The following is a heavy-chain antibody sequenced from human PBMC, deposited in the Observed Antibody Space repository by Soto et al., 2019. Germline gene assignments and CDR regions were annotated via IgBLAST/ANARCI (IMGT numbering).Heavy chain of an antibody. Sequence: QVTLKESGPVLVKPTETLTLTCTVSGFSLSNARMGVSWIRQPREKALQWLAHIFSNDEKSYSTSLKSSLSISKDPSKSQVVLTMTNMDPVDTATYYCERIGPSLYDSSGFDYWGQGTLVTVSS. CDR2: IFSNDEK. D-gene: IGHD3-22*01. J-gene: IGHJ4*02. CDR3: ERIGPSLYDSSGFDY. V-gene: IGHV2-26*01. CDR1: GFSLSNARMG.